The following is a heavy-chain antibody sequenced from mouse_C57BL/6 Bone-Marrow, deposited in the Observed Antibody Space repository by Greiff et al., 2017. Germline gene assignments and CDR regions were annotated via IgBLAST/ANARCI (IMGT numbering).Heavy chain of an antibody. CDR3: ARDPHYYGSSPFAY. V-gene: IGHV5-17*01. D-gene: IGHD1-1*01. CDR2: ISSGSSTI. Sequence: EVKVVESGGGLVKPGGSLKLSCAASGFTFSDYGMHWVRQAPEKGLEWVAYISSGSSTIYYADTVKGRFTISRDNAKNTLFLQMTSLRSEDTAMYYCARDPHYYGSSPFAYWGQGTLVTVSA. CDR1: GFTFSDYG. J-gene: IGHJ3*01.